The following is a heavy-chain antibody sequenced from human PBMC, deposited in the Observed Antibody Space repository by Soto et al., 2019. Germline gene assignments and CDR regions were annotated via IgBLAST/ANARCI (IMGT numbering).Heavy chain of an antibody. Sequence: GGSLRLSCAASGFTFSSYGMHWVRQAPGKGLEWVAVIWYDGSNKYYADSVKGRFTISRDNSKNTLYLQMNSLRAEDTAVYYCARGGSGSYYTYYFDYWGQGTLVTVS. J-gene: IGHJ4*02. CDR1: GFTFSSYG. CDR2: IWYDGSNK. V-gene: IGHV3-33*01. D-gene: IGHD3-10*01. CDR3: ARGGSGSYYTYYFDY.